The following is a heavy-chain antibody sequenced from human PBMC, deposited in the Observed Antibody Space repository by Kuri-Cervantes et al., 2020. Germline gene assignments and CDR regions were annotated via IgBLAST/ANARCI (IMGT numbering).Heavy chain of an antibody. V-gene: IGHV4-30-2*01. J-gene: IGHJ3*02. Sequence: SCAASGFTFSSYSMNWVRQPPGKGLEWIGYIYHSGSTYYNPSLKSRVTISVDRSKNQFSLKLSSVTAADTAVYYCAREDGYELDAFDIWGQGTMVTVSS. CDR3: AREDGYELDAFDI. CDR1: GFTFSSYS. D-gene: IGHD5-12*01. CDR2: IYHSGST.